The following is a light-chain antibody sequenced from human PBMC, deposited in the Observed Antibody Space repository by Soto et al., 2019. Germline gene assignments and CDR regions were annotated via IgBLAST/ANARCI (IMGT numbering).Light chain of an antibody. Sequence: SYELTQPPSVSVSPGQTASITCSGDKLGDKYACWYQQKPGQSPVLVIYQDSKRPSGIPERFSGSSSGHTATLTISGTQAMDEADYYCQAWDSSTVVFGGGTKVTVL. V-gene: IGLV3-1*01. CDR3: QAWDSSTVV. J-gene: IGLJ2*01. CDR1: KLGDKY. CDR2: QDS.